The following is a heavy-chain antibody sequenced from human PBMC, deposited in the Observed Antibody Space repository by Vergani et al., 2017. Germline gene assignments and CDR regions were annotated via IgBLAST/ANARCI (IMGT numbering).Heavy chain of an antibody. CDR1: GFTFSSYS. Sequence: EVQLVESGGGLVKPGGSLRLSCAASGFTFSSYSMNWVRQAPGKGLEWVSSISSSSIYIYYADSVKGRFTISRDNAKNSLYLQMNSLRAEDTAVYYCARDRDTAMGHYYWGQGTLVTVSS. D-gene: IGHD5-18*01. J-gene: IGHJ4*02. V-gene: IGHV3-21*01. CDR2: ISSSSIYI. CDR3: ARDRDTAMGHYY.